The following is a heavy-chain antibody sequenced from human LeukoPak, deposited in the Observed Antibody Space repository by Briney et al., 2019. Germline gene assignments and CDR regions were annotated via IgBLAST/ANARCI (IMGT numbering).Heavy chain of an antibody. Sequence: GGSLRLSCAASGFPFSNYGLNWVRQALGKGLEWVSCISGSGGSTYYADSVKGRFTISRDNSKNTLYLQMNSLRAEDTAVYYCAKGSIGSGYYQLDYYYYMDVWGKGTTVTVSS. CDR1: GFPFSNYG. CDR2: ISGSGGST. D-gene: IGHD3-3*01. V-gene: IGHV3-23*01. J-gene: IGHJ6*03. CDR3: AKGSIGSGYYQLDYYYYMDV.